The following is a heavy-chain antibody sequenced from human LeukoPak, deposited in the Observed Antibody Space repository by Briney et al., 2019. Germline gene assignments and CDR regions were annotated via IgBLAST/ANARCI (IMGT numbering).Heavy chain of an antibody. Sequence: GGSLRLSCAASGFTFSSYSMNWVRQAPGKGLEWVSSISSSSSYINYADSVKGRFTISRGNAKNSLYLQMNSLRAEDTAVYYCARTYSNLRYYYMDVWGKGTTVTVSS. J-gene: IGHJ6*03. CDR1: GFTFSSYS. CDR3: ARTYSNLRYYYMDV. V-gene: IGHV3-21*01. D-gene: IGHD4-11*01. CDR2: ISSSSSYI.